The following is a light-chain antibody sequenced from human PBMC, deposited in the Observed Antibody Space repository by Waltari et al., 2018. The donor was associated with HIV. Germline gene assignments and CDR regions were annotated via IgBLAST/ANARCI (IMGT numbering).Light chain of an antibody. CDR3: QSYDSSLSGSWV. J-gene: IGLJ3*02. CDR2: GNT. Sequence: QSVLTQPPSVSGAPGQRVSISCPGSTPNIGAGYDLHWYHQVPGTAPKPLIFGNTNRPSGVPDRISGSKSGTSASLAISGLRAEDEAYYYCQSYDSSLSGSWVFGGGTKLTVL. V-gene: IGLV1-40*01. CDR1: TPNIGAGYD.